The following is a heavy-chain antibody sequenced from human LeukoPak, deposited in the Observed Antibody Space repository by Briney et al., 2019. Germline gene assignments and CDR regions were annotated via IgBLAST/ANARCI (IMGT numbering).Heavy chain of an antibody. CDR3: ARRIAARLNYYYMDV. V-gene: IGHV1-18*01. Sequence: ASVKVSCKASGYTFTSYGISWVRQAPGQGLEWMGWISAYNGNTDYAQKFQGRVTMTTDTSTNTAYMDLRSLRSDDTAVCYCARRIAARLNYYYMDVWGKGTTVTVSS. CDR1: GYTFTSYG. D-gene: IGHD6-6*01. J-gene: IGHJ6*03. CDR2: ISAYNGNT.